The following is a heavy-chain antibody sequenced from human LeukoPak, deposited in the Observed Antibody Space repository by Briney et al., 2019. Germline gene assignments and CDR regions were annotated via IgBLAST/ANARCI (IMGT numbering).Heavy chain of an antibody. J-gene: IGHJ5*02. CDR2: ISSSGSTI. V-gene: IGHV3-48*03. CDR3: AKDKIQLWLLNGRMPWFDP. CDR1: GFTFSSYE. Sequence: GGSLRLSCAAPGFTFSSYEMNWVRQAPGKGLEWVSYISSSGSTIYYADSVKGRFTISRDNAKNSLYLQMNSLRAEDTAVYYCAKDKIQLWLLNGRMPWFDPWGQGTLVTVSS. D-gene: IGHD5-18*01.